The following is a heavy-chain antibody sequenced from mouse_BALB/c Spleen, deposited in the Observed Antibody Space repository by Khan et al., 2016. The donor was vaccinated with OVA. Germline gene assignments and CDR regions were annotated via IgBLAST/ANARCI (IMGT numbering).Heavy chain of an antibody. CDR3: AIYADRLGFAY. CDR1: GYSITSGYY. J-gene: IGHJ3*01. Sequence: EVKLLESGPGLVKPSQSLSLTCSVTGYSITSGYYWNWIRQFPGNKLEWMGYISYDGSNNYNPSLKNRISITRDTSKNQFFLKLNSVTTEDTATDYCAIYADRLGFAYWGQGTLVTVSA. V-gene: IGHV3-6*02. D-gene: IGHD2-3*01. CDR2: ISYDGSN.